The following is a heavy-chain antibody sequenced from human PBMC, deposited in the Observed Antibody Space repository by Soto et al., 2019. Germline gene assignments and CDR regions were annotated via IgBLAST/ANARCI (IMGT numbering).Heavy chain of an antibody. V-gene: IGHV1-18*01. CDR2: ISTYNGDI. CDR1: GYTFSNYG. CDR3: ARVVVAATGYRWFDP. J-gene: IGHJ5*02. Sequence: ASVKVSCKASGYTFSNYGIAWVRQAPGQGLEWMGWISTYNGDIKYAQKLQGRVTMTTDTSTSTAYMELRSLRSDDTAVYYCARVVVAATGYRWFDPWGQGTLVTVSS. D-gene: IGHD2-15*01.